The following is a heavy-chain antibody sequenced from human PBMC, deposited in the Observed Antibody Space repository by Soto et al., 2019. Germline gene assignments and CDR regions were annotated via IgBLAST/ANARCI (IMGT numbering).Heavy chain of an antibody. J-gene: IGHJ4*02. V-gene: IGHV4-59*01. CDR2: IYYSGST. CDR3: ARSTDSSGWRFDS. CDR1: GASISVYS. D-gene: IGHD6-19*01. Sequence: SETLSLTCTVSGASISVYSWSWIRQPPGKGLEWIGYIYYSGSTNYNPSLKSRVAISVDTSKNQFSLNLSSVTAADTAVYYCARSTDSSGWRFDSWGQGTLVTVSS.